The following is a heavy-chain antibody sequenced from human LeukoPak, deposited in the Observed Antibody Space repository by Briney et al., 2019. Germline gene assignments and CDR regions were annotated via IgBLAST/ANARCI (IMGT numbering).Heavy chain of an antibody. D-gene: IGHD3-3*01. J-gene: IGHJ4*02. CDR3: AKPTYGEEIFDY. CDR1: GFTFSRYG. Sequence: GRSQRLSCAASGFTFSRYGMHWVRQAPGKGLERVAFISLDGSNKYYADSVKGRFTISRDNSMNTLYLQMNSLRAEDTAVYYCAKPTYGEEIFDYWGQGTLVTVSS. V-gene: IGHV3-30*18. CDR2: ISLDGSNK.